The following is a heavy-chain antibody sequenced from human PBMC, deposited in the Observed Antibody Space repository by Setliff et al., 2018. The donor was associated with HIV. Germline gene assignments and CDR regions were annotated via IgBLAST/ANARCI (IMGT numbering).Heavy chain of an antibody. CDR1: GGSISSGDYY. D-gene: IGHD2-15*01. V-gene: IGHV4-30-4*08. CDR2: IYYSGST. Sequence: SETLSLSCTVSGGSISSGDYYWSWIRQPPGKGLEWIGYIYYSGSTYYNPSLKRRVTISVDTSKNQFSLKLSSVTAADTAVYYCARGGASSKYLDPWGQGTLVTVSS. J-gene: IGHJ5*02. CDR3: ARGGASSKYLDP.